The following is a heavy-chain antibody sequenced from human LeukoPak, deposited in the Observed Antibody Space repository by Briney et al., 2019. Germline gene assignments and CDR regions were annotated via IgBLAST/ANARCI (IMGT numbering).Heavy chain of an antibody. J-gene: IGHJ5*02. CDR1: GDSISTSNSY. V-gene: IGHV4-39*07. CDR2: IHYSGNT. D-gene: IGHD1-14*01. CDR3: ARVTSRLGWFDP. Sequence: SETLSLTCTVSGDSISTSNSYWGWIRQPPGKGLEWIGSIHYSGNTYYKPSLKSRVTISVDTSKNQFSLKLRSVTAADTAVYYCARVTSRLGWFDPWGQGTLVTVSS.